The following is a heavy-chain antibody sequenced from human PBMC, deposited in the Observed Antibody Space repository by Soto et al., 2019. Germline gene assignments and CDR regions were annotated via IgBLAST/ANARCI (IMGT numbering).Heavy chain of an antibody. CDR1: GGSFSGYY. J-gene: IGHJ6*02. D-gene: IGHD3-10*01. CDR3: ARWEYYGSGSYYYYGMDV. Sequence: SETLSLTCAVYGGSFSGYYWSWIRQPPGKGLEWIGEINHSGSTNYNPSLKSRVTISVDTSKNQFSLKLSSVTAPDTAVYYCARWEYYGSGSYYYYGMDVWGQGTTVTVSS. V-gene: IGHV4-34*01. CDR2: INHSGST.